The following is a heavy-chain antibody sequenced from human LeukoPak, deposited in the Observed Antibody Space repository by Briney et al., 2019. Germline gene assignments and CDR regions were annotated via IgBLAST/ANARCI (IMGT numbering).Heavy chain of an antibody. D-gene: IGHD1-1*01. Sequence: GGSLRLSCAASGFTFSNAWMSWVRQAPGKGLQWVGRIKSKTDGGTTDYAAPVKGRFTISRDDSKNMLYLQMNSLKTEDTAVYYCTSYTTGTTLVEYWGQGTLVTVCS. CDR3: TSYTTGTTLVEY. V-gene: IGHV3-15*01. J-gene: IGHJ4*02. CDR1: GFTFSNAW. CDR2: IKSKTDGGTT.